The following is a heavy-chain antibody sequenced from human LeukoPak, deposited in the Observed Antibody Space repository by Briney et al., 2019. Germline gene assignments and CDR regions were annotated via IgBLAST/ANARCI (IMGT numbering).Heavy chain of an antibody. J-gene: IGHJ1*01. V-gene: IGHV3-30-3*01. CDR2: ISYDDTKI. CDR1: GFSFSTHK. CDR3: ARDSVKLPGISYFDN. Sequence: SLRLPCAASGFSFSTHKMNWVRPPPGKGLEGVAVISYDDTKIYYEDFAKGRFTISRDNSKNMVYLQMTSLRAEDTALYYCARDSVKLPGISYFDNWGQGTPVTVSS. D-gene: IGHD3-3*02.